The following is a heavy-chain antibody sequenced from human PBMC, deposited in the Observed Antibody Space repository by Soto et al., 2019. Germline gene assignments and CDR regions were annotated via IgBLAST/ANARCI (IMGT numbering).Heavy chain of an antibody. J-gene: IGHJ6*02. CDR2: IIPIFGTA. V-gene: IGHV1-69*13. CDR3: ARDRSAPGYYYGMDV. Sequence: SVKVSCKASGYSFTSYGISWVRQAPGQGLEWMGGIIPIFGTANYAQKFQGRVTITADESTSTAYMELSSLRSEDTAVYYCARDRSAPGYYYGMDVWGQGTTVTVSS. CDR1: GYSFTSYG.